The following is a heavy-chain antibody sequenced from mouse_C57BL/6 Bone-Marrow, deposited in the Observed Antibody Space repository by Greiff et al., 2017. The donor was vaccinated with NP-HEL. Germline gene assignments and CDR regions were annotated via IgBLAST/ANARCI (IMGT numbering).Heavy chain of an antibody. J-gene: IGHJ3*01. V-gene: IGHV5-6*01. CDR3: ASPYDYDVAWFAY. D-gene: IGHD2-4*01. Sequence: EVQVVESGGDLVKPGGSLKLSCAASGFTFSSYGMSWVRQTPDKRLEWVATISSGGSYTYYPDSVKGRFTISRDNAKNTLYLQMSSLKSEDKAMYYCASPYDYDVAWFAYWGQGTLVTVSA. CDR2: ISSGGSYT. CDR1: GFTFSSYG.